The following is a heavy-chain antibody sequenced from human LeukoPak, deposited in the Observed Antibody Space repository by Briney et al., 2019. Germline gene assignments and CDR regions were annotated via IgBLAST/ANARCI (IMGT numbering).Heavy chain of an antibody. V-gene: IGHV1-24*01. J-gene: IGHJ5*02. Sequence: ASVKVSCKVSGYTLTELSMHWVRQAPGKGLEWMGGFDPEDGETIYAQKFQGRVTMTEDTSTDTAYMELSSLRSEDTAVYYSATEDYSSSSLRWFDPWGQGTLVTVSS. D-gene: IGHD6-6*01. CDR1: GYTLTELS. CDR3: ATEDYSSSSLRWFDP. CDR2: FDPEDGET.